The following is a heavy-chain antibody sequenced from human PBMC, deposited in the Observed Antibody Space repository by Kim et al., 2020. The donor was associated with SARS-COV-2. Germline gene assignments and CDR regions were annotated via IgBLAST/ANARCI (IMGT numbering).Heavy chain of an antibody. D-gene: IGHD4-4*01. CDR3: AKDPGDYSNYGEYFQD. CDR1: GFTFRSYA. V-gene: IGHV3-23*01. J-gene: IGHJ1*01. CDR2: ISGSGGST. Sequence: GGSLRLSCAASGFTFRSYAMSWVRQAPGKGLEWASAISGSGGSTYYADSVKGRFTISRDNSKNTLYLQMNSLRAEDTAVYYCAKDPGDYSNYGEYFQDWGQGTLVTVSS.